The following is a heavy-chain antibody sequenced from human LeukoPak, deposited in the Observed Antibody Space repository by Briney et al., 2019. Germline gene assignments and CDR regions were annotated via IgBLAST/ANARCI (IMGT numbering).Heavy chain of an antibody. J-gene: IGHJ5*02. Sequence: SVNVSCKASGFTFTSSAMQWVRQARGQRLEWIGWIVVGSGNTNYAQKFQERVTITRDMSTSTAYMELSSLRSEDTAVYYCAAVQLSSGPIGFDPWGQGTLVTVSS. CDR2: IVVGSGNT. V-gene: IGHV1-58*02. CDR3: AAVQLSSGPIGFDP. CDR1: GFTFTSSA. D-gene: IGHD6-19*01.